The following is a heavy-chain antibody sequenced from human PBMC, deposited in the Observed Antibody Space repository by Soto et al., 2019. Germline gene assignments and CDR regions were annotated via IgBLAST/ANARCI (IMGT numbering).Heavy chain of an antibody. D-gene: IGHD2-15*01. CDR1: GGSFSGYY. J-gene: IGHJ5*02. Sequence: QVQLQQWGAGLLKPSETLSLTCAVYGGSFSGYYWSWIRQPPGKGLEWIGEINHSGSTNYNPSLKSRHTTSVYTLKHHFSLKQTTATAAATATYYCARDLVEDAAAPHNWFDPWGHGSMFTVSS. CDR3: ARDLVEDAAAPHNWFDP. CDR2: INHSGST. V-gene: IGHV4-34*01.